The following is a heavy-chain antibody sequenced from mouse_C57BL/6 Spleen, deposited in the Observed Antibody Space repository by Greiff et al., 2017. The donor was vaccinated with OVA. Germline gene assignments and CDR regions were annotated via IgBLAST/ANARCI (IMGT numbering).Heavy chain of an antibody. V-gene: IGHV1-47*01. D-gene: IGHD1-1*01. CDR2: FHPYNDDT. CDR1: GYTFTTYP. Sequence: VKLVESGAELVKPGASVKMSCKASGYTFTTYPIEWMKQNHGKSLEWIGNFHPYNDDTKYNEKFKGKATLTVEKSSSTVYLELSRLTSDDSAVYYCARHYYYGSYWYFDVWGTGTTLTVSS. J-gene: IGHJ1*03. CDR3: ARHYYYGSYWYFDV.